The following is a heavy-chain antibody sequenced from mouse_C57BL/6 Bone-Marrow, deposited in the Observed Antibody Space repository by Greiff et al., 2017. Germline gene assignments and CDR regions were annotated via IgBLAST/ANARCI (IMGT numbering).Heavy chain of an antibody. CDR2: IYPGDGDT. CDR3: AREEDYYGSSRDY. D-gene: IGHD1-1*01. Sequence: VQLQESGAELVKPGASVKISCKASGYAFSSYWMNWVKQRPGKGLEWIGQIYPGDGDTNYNGKFKGKATLTADKSSSTAYMQRSSLTSEDSAVYFCAREEDYYGSSRDYWGQGTTLTVSS. J-gene: IGHJ2*01. CDR1: GYAFSSYW. V-gene: IGHV1-80*01.